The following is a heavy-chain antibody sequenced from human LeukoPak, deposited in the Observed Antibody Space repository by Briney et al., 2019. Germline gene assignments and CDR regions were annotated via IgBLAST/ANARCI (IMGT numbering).Heavy chain of an antibody. CDR2: IRYDGSNK. V-gene: IGHV3-30*02. CDR1: GFTFSSYG. CDR3: AKGTYSSPPPGYFDY. J-gene: IGHJ4*02. D-gene: IGHD6-13*01. Sequence: PGGSLRLSCAASGFTFSSYGMHWVRQAPGKGLEWVAFIRYDGSNKYYADSAKGRFTIPRDNSKNTLYLQMNSLRAEDTAVYYCAKGTYSSPPPGYFDYWGQGTLVIVSS.